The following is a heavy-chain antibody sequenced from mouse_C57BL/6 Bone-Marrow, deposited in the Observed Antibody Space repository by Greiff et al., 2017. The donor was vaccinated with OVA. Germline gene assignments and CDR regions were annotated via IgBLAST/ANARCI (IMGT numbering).Heavy chain of an antibody. CDR1: GYSITSGYY. J-gene: IGHJ2*01. V-gene: IGHV3-6*01. Sequence: ESGPGLVKPSQSLSLTCSVTGYSITSGYYWNWIRQFPGNKLEWVGYISYDGSNNYNPSLKNRISITRDTAKNQFFLKLNSVTTEDTATYYCARFTTGEKGFDYWGQGTTLTVSS. CDR2: ISYDGSN. CDR3: ARFTTGEKGFDY. D-gene: IGHD1-1*01.